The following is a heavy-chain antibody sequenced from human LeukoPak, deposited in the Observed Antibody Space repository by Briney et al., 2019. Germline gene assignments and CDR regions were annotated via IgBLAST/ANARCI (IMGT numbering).Heavy chain of an antibody. Sequence: PGGSLRLSCAASGFTFSKNWMSWVRQAPGKGLEWVANIKQDGSEKYYVDSVKGRFTISRDNAKNSLYLQMNSLRAEDTAVYYCARDAGSDTSWYNWFDPWGQGTLVTVSS. V-gene: IGHV3-7*01. D-gene: IGHD2-2*01. CDR3: ARDAGSDTSWYNWFDP. CDR2: IKQDGSEK. CDR1: GFTFSKNW. J-gene: IGHJ5*02.